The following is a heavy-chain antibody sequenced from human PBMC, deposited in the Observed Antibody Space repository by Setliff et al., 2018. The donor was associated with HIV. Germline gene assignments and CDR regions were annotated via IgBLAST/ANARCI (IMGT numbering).Heavy chain of an antibody. V-gene: IGHV1-8*02. CDR3: TRDQDGDSEEDDTAGGFDI. Sequence: ASVKVSCKASGYTFTSSDIYWVRQATGQGLEWMGWVNPKSGNTGYAQKFQGRVIMTRDTSISTVYMELRSLRSEDTAVYYCTRDQDGDSEEDDTAGGFDIWGQGTKVTVSS. CDR2: VNPKSGNT. CDR1: GYTFTSSD. D-gene: IGHD6-13*01. J-gene: IGHJ3*02.